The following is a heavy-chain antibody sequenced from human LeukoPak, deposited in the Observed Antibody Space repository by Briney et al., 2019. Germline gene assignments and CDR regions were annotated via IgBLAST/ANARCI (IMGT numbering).Heavy chain of an antibody. J-gene: IGHJ4*02. CDR2: ISGSGATT. D-gene: IGHD3-16*01. CDR1: AFTFSSYA. CDR3: AKDRDVWGSLLDY. V-gene: IGHV3-23*01. Sequence: PGGSLGLSCAASAFTFSSYAMSWVRQAPGKGLEWVSAISGSGATTYYADTVKGRFTISRDNSKNTLYMQMNSLRVEDTAVYYCAKDRDVWGSLLDYWGQGTLVTVSS.